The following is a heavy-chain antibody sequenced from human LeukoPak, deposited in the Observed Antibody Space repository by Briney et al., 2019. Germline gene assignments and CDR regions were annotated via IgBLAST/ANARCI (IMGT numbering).Heavy chain of an antibody. Sequence: SETLSLTCAVYGGSFIGYYWSWIRQPPGKGLEWIGEINHSGSTNYNPSLKSRVTISVDTSKNQFSLKLNSVTAADTAVYYYSKGGPHTVTTYRWFDPWGQGTLVTVSS. CDR2: INHSGST. J-gene: IGHJ5*02. CDR1: GGSFIGYY. CDR3: SKGGPHTVTTYRWFDP. D-gene: IGHD4-17*01. V-gene: IGHV4-34*01.